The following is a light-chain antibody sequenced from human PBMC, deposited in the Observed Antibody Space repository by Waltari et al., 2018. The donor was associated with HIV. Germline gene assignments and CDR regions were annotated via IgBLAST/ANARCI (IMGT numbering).Light chain of an antibody. Sequence: EIVMTQSPATLSVSPGARAPLSCRASQSVSSNLAWYQQKPGQAPRLLIYGASTRATGIPARFSGSGSGTEFTLTISSLQSEDFAVYYCQHYNNWLLTFGPGTKVDIK. J-gene: IGKJ3*01. CDR3: QHYNNWLLT. V-gene: IGKV3-15*01. CDR1: QSVSSN. CDR2: GAS.